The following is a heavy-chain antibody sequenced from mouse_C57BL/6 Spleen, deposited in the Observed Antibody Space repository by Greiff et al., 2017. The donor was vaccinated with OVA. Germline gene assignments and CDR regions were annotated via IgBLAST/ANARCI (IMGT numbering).Heavy chain of an antibody. D-gene: IGHD1-1*01. V-gene: IGHV1-7*01. CDR2: INPSSGYT. Sequence: VKLQESGAELAKPGASVKLSCKASGYTFTSYWMHWVKQRPGQGLEWIGYINPSSGYTKYNQKFKDKATLTADKSSRTAYMQLSSLTYEDSAVYYCARRDGSRLYAMDYWGRRTSVTVSS. CDR1: GYTFTSYW. CDR3: ARRDGSRLYAMDY. J-gene: IGHJ4*01.